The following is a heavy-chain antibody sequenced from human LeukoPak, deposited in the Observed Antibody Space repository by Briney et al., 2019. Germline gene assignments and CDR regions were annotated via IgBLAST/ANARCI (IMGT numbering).Heavy chain of an antibody. CDR2: ISGSGGST. D-gene: IGHD5-18*01. CDR3: AKTGEIQLWFH. V-gene: IGHV3-23*01. Sequence: GGSLRLSCADSGFTFSSYAMSWVRQAPGKGLEWVSAISGSGGSTYYADSVKGRFTISRDNSKNTLYLQMNSLRAEDTAVYYCAKTGEIQLWFHWGQGTLVTVSS. CDR1: GFTFSSYA. J-gene: IGHJ4*02.